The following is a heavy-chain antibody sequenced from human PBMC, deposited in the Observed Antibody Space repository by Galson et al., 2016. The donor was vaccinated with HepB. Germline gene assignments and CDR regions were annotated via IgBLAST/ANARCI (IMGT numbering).Heavy chain of an antibody. Sequence: SLRLSCAASGFAFSAYGFNWIRQAPGKGLEWVSSISNAGSYRHYTDSVKGRFTISRDNDKHSLYLQMNSLSAEDTAVYYCARSGGTYSSSSDYFDSWGQGTLVTVSS. CDR3: ARSGGTYSSSSDYFDS. V-gene: IGHV3-21*01. CDR1: GFAFSAYG. D-gene: IGHD6-6*01. CDR2: ISNAGSYR. J-gene: IGHJ4*02.